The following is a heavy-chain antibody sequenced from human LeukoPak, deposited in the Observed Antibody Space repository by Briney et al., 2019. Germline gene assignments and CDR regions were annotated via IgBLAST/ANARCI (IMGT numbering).Heavy chain of an antibody. CDR2: IYYSGST. J-gene: IGHJ6*02. CDR1: GGSFSGYY. V-gene: IGHV4-59*01. CDR3: ARVPTPKTHDYYDFWSGYYLYGMDV. Sequence: SETLSLTCAVYGGSFSGYYWSWIRQPPGKGLEWIGYIYYSGSTNYNPSLKSRVTISVDTSKNQFSLKLSSVTAADTAVYYCARVPTPKTHDYYDFWSGYYLYGMDVWGQGTTVTVSS. D-gene: IGHD3-3*01.